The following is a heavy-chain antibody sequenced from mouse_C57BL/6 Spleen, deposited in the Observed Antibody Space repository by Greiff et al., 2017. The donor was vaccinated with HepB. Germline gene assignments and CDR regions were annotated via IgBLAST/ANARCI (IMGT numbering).Heavy chain of an antibody. CDR2: ISDGGSYT. J-gene: IGHJ3*01. CDR1: GFTFSSYA. V-gene: IGHV5-4*01. CDR3: AREGGNSAFAY. Sequence: EVQGVESGGGLVKPGGSLKLSCAASGFTFSSYAMSWVRQTPEKRLEWVATISDGGSYTYYPDNVKGRFTISRDNAKNNLYLQMSHLKSEDTAMYYCAREGGNSAFAYWGQGTLVTVSA. D-gene: IGHD2-1*01.